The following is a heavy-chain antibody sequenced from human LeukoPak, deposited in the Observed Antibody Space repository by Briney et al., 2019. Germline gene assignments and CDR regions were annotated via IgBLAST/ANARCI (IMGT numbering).Heavy chain of an antibody. D-gene: IGHD2-15*01. V-gene: IGHV4-39*07. J-gene: IGHJ4*02. Sequence: SETLSLTCTVSGGSISSSSYYWGWIRQPPGKGLEWIGSTYYSGSTYYNPSLKSRVTISVDTSKNQFSLKLSSVTAADTAVYYCARVICSGGSCRFDYWGQGTLVTVSS. CDR1: GGSISSSSYY. CDR3: ARVICSGGSCRFDY. CDR2: TYYSGST.